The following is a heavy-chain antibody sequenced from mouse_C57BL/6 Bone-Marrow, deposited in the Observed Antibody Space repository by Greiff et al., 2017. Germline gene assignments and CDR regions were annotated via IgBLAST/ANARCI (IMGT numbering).Heavy chain of an antibody. CDR3: TRMDYIGGAFAY. V-gene: IGHV14-1*01. CDR1: GFNIKDYY. Sequence: EVQLQQSGAELVRPGASVKLSCTASGFNIKDYYMHWVKQRPEQGLEWIGRIDPEDGDTEYAPKFQGKATMAADTSSNTSYLQLSSLTSADTAVYYCTRMDYIGGAFAYWAQVTLVTVSA. CDR2: IDPEDGDT. J-gene: IGHJ3*01. D-gene: IGHD2-4*01.